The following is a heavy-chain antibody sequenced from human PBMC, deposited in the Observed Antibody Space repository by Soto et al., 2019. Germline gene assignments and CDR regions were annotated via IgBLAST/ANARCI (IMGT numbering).Heavy chain of an antibody. CDR2: IIDSGRDT. V-gene: IGHV3-23*01. D-gene: IGHD1-26*01. J-gene: IGHJ6*02. CDR1: GFTFSSCA. Sequence: GGSLRLSCAASGFTFSSCAMGWVRQAPGKGLEWVSDIIDSGRDTYYADAVKGRFTISRDNSKSTLYLQMNSLRAEDTAVYYCGKGRSYYYYYGVDVWGQGTLVTVSS. CDR3: GKGRSYYYYYGVDV.